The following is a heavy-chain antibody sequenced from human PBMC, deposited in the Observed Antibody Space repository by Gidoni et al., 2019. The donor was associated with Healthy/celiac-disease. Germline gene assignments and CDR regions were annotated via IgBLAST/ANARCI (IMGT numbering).Heavy chain of an antibody. J-gene: IGHJ3*02. D-gene: IGHD6-13*01. CDR2: IYYSGRT. V-gene: IGHV4-30-4*01. CDR3: ARGGIAAAEAFDI. CDR1: VGSISSGDYY. Sequence: QVQLQESGPGLVKPSQTMSLPCTVSVGSISSGDYYWSWIRQLPGKGLEWIGYIYYSGRTYYNPDIKSRVTISVDTSKNQFSLKLSYVTAADTAVYYCARGGIAAAEAFDIWGKGTMVTVSS.